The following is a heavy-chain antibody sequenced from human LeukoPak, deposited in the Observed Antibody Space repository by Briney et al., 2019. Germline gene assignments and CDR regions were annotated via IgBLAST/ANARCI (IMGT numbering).Heavy chain of an antibody. Sequence: SETLSLTCIVSGGSISSYYWSWIRQPAGKGLEWIGRIYTSGSTNYNPSLKSRVTMSVDTSKNQFSLKLSSVTAADTAVYYCPRVADLYCSGGSCYDWFDPWGQGTLVTVSS. CDR2: IYTSGST. V-gene: IGHV4-4*07. D-gene: IGHD2-15*01. CDR3: PRVADLYCSGGSCYDWFDP. CDR1: GGSISSYY. J-gene: IGHJ5*02.